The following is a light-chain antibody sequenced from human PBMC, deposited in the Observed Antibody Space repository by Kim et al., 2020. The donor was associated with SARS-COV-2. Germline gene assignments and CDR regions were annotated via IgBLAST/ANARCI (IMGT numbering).Light chain of an antibody. J-gene: IGLJ1*01. CDR3: CSYAGSYSYV. CDR1: SSDVGAYNY. CDR2: DVT. Sequence: GQSVTISCTGTSSDVGAYNYGSWYQQHPGKAPKLMIYDVTNRPSGVPDRFSGSKSGNTASLTISGLHAEDEADYYCCSYAGSYSYVFGTGTKVTVL. V-gene: IGLV2-11*03.